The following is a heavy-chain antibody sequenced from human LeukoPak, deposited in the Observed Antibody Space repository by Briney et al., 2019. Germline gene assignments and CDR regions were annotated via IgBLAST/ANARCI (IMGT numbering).Heavy chain of an antibody. J-gene: IGHJ4*02. CDR2: ISGSGGST. CDR3: AKDQKQWLVRGYFDY. V-gene: IGHV3-23*01. CDR1: GFTFSSYA. Sequence: GASLRLSCAASGFTFSSYAMSWVRQAPGKGLEWASAISGSGGSTYYADSVKGRSTISRDNSKNTLYLQMNSLRAEDTAVYYCAKDQKQWLVRGYFDYWGQGTLVTVSS. D-gene: IGHD6-19*01.